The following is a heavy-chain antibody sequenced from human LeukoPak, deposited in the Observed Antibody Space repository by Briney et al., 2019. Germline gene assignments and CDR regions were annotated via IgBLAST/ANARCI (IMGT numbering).Heavy chain of an antibody. CDR3: AKDPSMVRGITDGFDI. D-gene: IGHD3-10*01. J-gene: IGHJ3*02. Sequence: GGSLRLSCAASGFTFGSYAMHWVRQAPGKGLEWVALIWSEGSNEYYADSVKGRFTISRDNPKNMLNLQMNSPRAGDTAVYYCAKDPSMVRGITDGFDIWGQGTMVTVSS. V-gene: IGHV3-33*06. CDR2: IWSEGSNE. CDR1: GFTFGSYA.